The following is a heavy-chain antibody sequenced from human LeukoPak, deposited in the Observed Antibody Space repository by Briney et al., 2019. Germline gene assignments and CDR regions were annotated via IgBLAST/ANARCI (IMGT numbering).Heavy chain of an antibody. CDR2: IYYSGST. CDR1: GGSISSSSYY. J-gene: IGHJ5*02. Sequence: SETLSLTCTVSGGSISSSSYYWGWIRQPPGKGLEWIGSIYYSGSTNYNPSLKSRVTISVDTSKNQFSLKLSSVTAADTAVYYCARDASMVRFLEWPTLQFDPWGQGTLVTVSS. V-gene: IGHV4-39*07. CDR3: ARDASMVRFLEWPTLQFDP. D-gene: IGHD3-3*01.